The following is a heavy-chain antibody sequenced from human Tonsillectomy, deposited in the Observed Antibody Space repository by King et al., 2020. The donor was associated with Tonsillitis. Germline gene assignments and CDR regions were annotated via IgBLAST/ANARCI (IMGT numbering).Heavy chain of an antibody. Sequence: QLVQSGAEVKKPGASVKVSCKASNYTFTNYGVSWVRQAPGQGLEWMGWISGNKGNTKYAQKLQGRVTMITDTSTSTAYMELRSLRSDDTAVYYCVSDGHRVINAFDVWGQGTMVTVSS. CDR1: NYTFTNYG. J-gene: IGHJ3*01. D-gene: IGHD2/OR15-2a*01. CDR2: ISGNKGNT. V-gene: IGHV1-18*01. CDR3: VSDGHRVINAFDV.